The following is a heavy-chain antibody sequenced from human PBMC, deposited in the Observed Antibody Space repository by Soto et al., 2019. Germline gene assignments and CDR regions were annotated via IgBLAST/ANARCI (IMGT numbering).Heavy chain of an antibody. V-gene: IGHV1-18*01. CDR1: GYTFTSYG. D-gene: IGHD6-13*01. CDR3: AREVMARSSWSYYYYYGMDV. CDR2: ISAYNGNT. J-gene: IGHJ6*02. Sequence: ASVKVSCKASGYTFTSYGISWVRQAPGQGLEWMGWISAYNGNTNYAQKLQGRVTMTTDTSTSTAYMELRSLRSDDTAVYYCAREVMARSSWSYYYYYGMDVWGQGTTVTVSS.